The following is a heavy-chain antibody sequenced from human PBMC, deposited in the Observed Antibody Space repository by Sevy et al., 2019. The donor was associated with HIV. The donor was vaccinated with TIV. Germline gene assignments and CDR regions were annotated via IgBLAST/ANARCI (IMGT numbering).Heavy chain of an antibody. Sequence: SETLARTCTVSGGSISSSSYYWGWIRPPPGEGLGWIGSIYYSGSTYYNPSLKRRGTISVDTSKNQFYLKLSYVTAADTAVYYCARRLVITGTTAGKYFDYWGQGTLVTVSS. CDR2: IYYSGST. D-gene: IGHD1-20*01. CDR3: ARRLVITGTTAGKYFDY. J-gene: IGHJ4*02. V-gene: IGHV4-39*01. CDR1: GGSISSSSYY.